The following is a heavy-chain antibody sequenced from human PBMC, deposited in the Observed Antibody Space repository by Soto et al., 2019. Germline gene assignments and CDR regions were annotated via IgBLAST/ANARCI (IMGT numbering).Heavy chain of an antibody. D-gene: IGHD2-15*01. CDR3: AMLKQEYAVA. Sequence: QVQLVQSGAEVKKPGASVKVSCKASGYTFTSYDINWVRLATGQGLEWMGWRNPNSGNTAYAQKFQGRVTMTRNTSISTAYMELSSLRSEEADVYYCAMLKQEYAVAWGQGTLVTVSS. CDR1: GYTFTSYD. V-gene: IGHV1-8*01. J-gene: IGHJ5*02. CDR2: RNPNSGNT.